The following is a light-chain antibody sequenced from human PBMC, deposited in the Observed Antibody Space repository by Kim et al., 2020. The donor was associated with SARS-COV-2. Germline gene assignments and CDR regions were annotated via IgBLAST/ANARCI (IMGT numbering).Light chain of an antibody. CDR1: QRINNN. CDR3: QQYYLWPRT. J-gene: IGKJ4*02. V-gene: IGKV3-15*01. CDR2: GAS. Sequence: EIVMTQSPAALSVSPGEGVTLSCRASQRINNNLAWYHQKPGQAPRLVIYGASTRATGIPARFSGSGSETEFTLTISSLQPEDSAVYYCQQYYLWPRTFGVGTKVDIK.